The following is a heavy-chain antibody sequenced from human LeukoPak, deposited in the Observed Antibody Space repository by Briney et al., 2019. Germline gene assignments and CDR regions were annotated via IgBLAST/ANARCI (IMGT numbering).Heavy chain of an antibody. J-gene: IGHJ4*02. V-gene: IGHV4-59*01. CDR3: ARARAAVAGPAY. CDR1: GGSLTSYY. D-gene: IGHD6-13*01. CDR2: IYHSGST. Sequence: SETLSLTCTVSGGSLTSYYWSWIRQPPGKGLEWIGYIYHSGSTNYNPSLKSRVTISIDTSKNQFSLKLTSVSAADTAVYYWARARAAVAGPAYWGQETLVTVSS.